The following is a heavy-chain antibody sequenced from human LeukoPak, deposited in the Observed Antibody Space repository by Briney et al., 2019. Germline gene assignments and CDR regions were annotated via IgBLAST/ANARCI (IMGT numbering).Heavy chain of an antibody. D-gene: IGHD3-3*01. J-gene: IGHJ3*02. CDR2: IYTSGST. V-gene: IGHV4-4*07. Sequence: SETLSLTCTVSGGSISSYYGSWIRQPAGKGLEWIGRIYTSGSTNYNPSLKSRVTMSVDTSKNQFSLKLSSVTAADTAVYYCARVGDFWSGIDAFDIWGQGTMVTVSS. CDR1: GGSISSYY. CDR3: ARVGDFWSGIDAFDI.